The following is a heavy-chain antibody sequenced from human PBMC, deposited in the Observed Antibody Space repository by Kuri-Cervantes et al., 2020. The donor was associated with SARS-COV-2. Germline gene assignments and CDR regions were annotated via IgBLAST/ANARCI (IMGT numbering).Heavy chain of an antibody. CDR2: ISGSGSYI. CDR3: ARDPTKVTMIDYYFDY. D-gene: IGHD3-22*01. Sequence: GESLKISCVASGFTLTKYTMTWVRQAPGKALEWVSSISGSGSYIYYADSMKGRFTISRDNSKNTLYLQMNSLRAEDTAVYYCARDPTKVTMIDYYFDYWGQGTLVTVSS. J-gene: IGHJ4*02. V-gene: IGHV3-21*01. CDR1: GFTLTKYT.